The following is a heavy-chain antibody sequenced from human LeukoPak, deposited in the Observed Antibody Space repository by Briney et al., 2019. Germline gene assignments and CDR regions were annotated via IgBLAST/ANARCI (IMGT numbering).Heavy chain of an antibody. CDR2: ITGSGDIT. J-gene: IGHJ4*02. CDR1: GFTFSIYV. D-gene: IGHD6-13*01. V-gene: IGHV3-23*01. CDR3: AKDRRTIAATGTFF. Sequence: GGSLRLSCTASGFTFSIYVMSWVRQAPGKGLEWVSSITGSGDITYYADSVKGRFTISRDNSENMLFLQMSSLRAEDTAIYFCAKDRRTIAATGTFFWGQGTLVTVSS.